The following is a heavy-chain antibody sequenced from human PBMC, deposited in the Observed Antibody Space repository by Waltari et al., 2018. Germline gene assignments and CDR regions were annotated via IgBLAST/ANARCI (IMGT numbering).Heavy chain of an antibody. CDR3: ARLPSYSSSPY. J-gene: IGHJ4*02. Sequence: QVQLQQWGAGLLKPSETLSLTCAVYGGSFSGYYWSWIRQPPGKGLEWIGEINHSGNTNDNPSLKSRLTISVDTSKNQFSLKLSSVTAADTAVYYCARLPSYSSSPYWGQGTLVTVSS. CDR1: GGSFSGYY. V-gene: IGHV4-34*01. D-gene: IGHD6-6*01. CDR2: INHSGNT.